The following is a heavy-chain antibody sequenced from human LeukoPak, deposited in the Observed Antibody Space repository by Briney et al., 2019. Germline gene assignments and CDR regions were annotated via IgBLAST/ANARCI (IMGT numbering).Heavy chain of an antibody. CDR1: GFTLRSYT. V-gene: IGHV3-23*01. CDR2: ISASGGRT. J-gene: IGHJ3*02. CDR3: GGYPYGDYVCAFDM. Sequence: PGGSLRLSCAASGFTLRSYTMSSVRQAPGKGPQWVSGISASGGRTYYADSVKGRFTISRDTSRNTLYLQMDSLRADDTAVYYCGGYPYGDYVCAFDMWGQGTTVTVSS. D-gene: IGHD4-17*01.